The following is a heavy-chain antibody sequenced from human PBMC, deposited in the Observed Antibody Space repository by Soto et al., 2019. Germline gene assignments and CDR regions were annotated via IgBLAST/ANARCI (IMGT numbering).Heavy chain of an antibody. CDR2: IYYSGST. J-gene: IGHJ4*02. D-gene: IGHD3-10*01. CDR3: ARTVTLGFDY. V-gene: IGHV4-59*08. Sequence: ETLSLTCTVSGGSISSYYWSWIRQPPGKGLEWIGYIYYSGSTNYNPSLKSRVTISVDTSKNQFSLKLSSVTAADTAVYYCARTVTLGFDYWGQGTLVTVSS. CDR1: GGSISSYY.